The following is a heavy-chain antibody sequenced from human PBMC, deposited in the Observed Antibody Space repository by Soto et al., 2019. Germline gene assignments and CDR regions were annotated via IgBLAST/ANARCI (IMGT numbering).Heavy chain of an antibody. V-gene: IGHV3-23*01. D-gene: IGHD5-12*01. CDR2: ISDSGGST. J-gene: IGHJ4*02. CDR3: AKGNADIVATTHIDS. Sequence: QPGGSLRLSCAASGFTFGTYAMSWVRQAPGKGLEWVSAISDSGGSTYYADSVKGRFTISRGNSKNTLYLQMNSLRAEDTAVYYCAKGNADIVATTHIDSWGQGTLVTVSS. CDR1: GFTFGTYA.